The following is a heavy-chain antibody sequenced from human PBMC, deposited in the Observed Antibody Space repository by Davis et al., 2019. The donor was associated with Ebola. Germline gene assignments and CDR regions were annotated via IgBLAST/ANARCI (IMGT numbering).Heavy chain of an antibody. D-gene: IGHD4-17*01. CDR1: GYSFTTYW. CDR2: IYPGDSET. J-gene: IGHJ4*02. V-gene: IGHV5-51*01. CDR3: ARQPGDYPFDY. Sequence: GESLKISCQGSGYSFTTYWIAWVRRPPAKGLECMGIIYPGDSETRYSPSFQGRVTISADKSINTAYLQWSSLKASDTAIYYCARQPGDYPFDYWGQGTPVTVSS.